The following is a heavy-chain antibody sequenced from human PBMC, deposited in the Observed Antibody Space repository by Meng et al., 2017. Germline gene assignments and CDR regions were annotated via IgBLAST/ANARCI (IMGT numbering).Heavy chain of an antibody. CDR3: ARRPGYSSGWYDY. CDR2: IIPIFGTA. D-gene: IGHD6-19*01. J-gene: IGHJ4*02. Sequence: LVQAGGEVKKPGASVKVSCKASGGTFSSYAICWVRQAPGQGLEWMGGIIPIFGTANYAQKFQGRVTITADESTSTAYMELSSLRSEDTAVYYCARRPGYSSGWYDYWGQGTLVTVSS. V-gene: IGHV1-69*01. CDR1: GGTFSSYA.